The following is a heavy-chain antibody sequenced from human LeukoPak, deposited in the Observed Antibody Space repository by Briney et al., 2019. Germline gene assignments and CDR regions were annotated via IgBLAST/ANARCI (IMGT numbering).Heavy chain of an antibody. CDR3: NRWLRPYSSGWLD. V-gene: IGHV1-69*13. D-gene: IGHD6-19*01. CDR2: IIPIFGTA. Sequence: ASVKVSCKASGGTFSSYAISWVRQAPGQGLEWMGGIIPIFGTANYAQKFQGRVTITADESTSTAYMELSSLRSEDTAVYYCNRWLRPYSSGWLDWGQGTLVTVSS. CDR1: GGTFSSYA. J-gene: IGHJ4*02.